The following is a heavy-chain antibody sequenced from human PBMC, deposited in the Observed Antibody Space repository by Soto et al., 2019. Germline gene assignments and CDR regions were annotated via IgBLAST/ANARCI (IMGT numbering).Heavy chain of an antibody. CDR1: GFTFSSYA. J-gene: IGHJ6*02. D-gene: IGHD3-22*01. CDR2: ISGSGGST. Sequence: GGSLRLSCAASGFTFSSYAMSWVRQAPGKGLEWVSAISGSGGSTYYADSVKGRFTISRDNSKNTLYLQMNSLRAEDSAVYYCANDRNLDYYDSSGYYYYYGMDVWGQGTTVTVSS. CDR3: ANDRNLDYYDSSGYYYYYGMDV. V-gene: IGHV3-23*01.